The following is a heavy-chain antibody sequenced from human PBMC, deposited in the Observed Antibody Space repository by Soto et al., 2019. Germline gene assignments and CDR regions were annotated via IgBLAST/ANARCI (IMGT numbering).Heavy chain of an antibody. CDR3: ARGRGRYSSGWSWFDP. Sequence: SETLSLTCGVSGGTIRSPDWWTWVRQPPGKGLEWIGEIFQSGSTNYTPSLESRVTISVDKSKNQFSLALTSVTAADTAVYFCARGRGRYSSGWSWFDPWGQGILVTVSS. CDR1: GGTIRSPDW. D-gene: IGHD6-19*01. CDR2: IFQSGST. V-gene: IGHV4-4*02. J-gene: IGHJ5*02.